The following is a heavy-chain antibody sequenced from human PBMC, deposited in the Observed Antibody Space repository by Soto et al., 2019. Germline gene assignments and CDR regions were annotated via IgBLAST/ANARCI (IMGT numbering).Heavy chain of an antibody. J-gene: IGHJ6*02. Sequence: PGGSLRLSCVASGFTISGYWMHWFRQDPGKGLVWVSQINHDGGGISYADSVKGRFTISRDDAKNTVYLQMNSLRVEDSAVYYCARAGMYDQQVWGQGTTVTVSS. CDR2: INHDGGGI. CDR1: GFTISGYW. CDR3: ARAGMYDQQV. V-gene: IGHV3-74*01. D-gene: IGHD2-8*01.